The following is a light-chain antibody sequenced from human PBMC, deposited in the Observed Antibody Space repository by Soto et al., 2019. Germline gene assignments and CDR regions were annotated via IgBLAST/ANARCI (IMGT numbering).Light chain of an antibody. Sequence: EIVLTQSPGTLSLSPGERATLSCRASQSVSSSYLAWYQQKPGQAPTLLIYGASSRATGIPDRFSGSGSGTDFTLTISRLEPEDFAVYYCQQYCSSLWTFGQGTKVEIK. V-gene: IGKV3-20*01. CDR1: QSVSSSY. CDR2: GAS. J-gene: IGKJ1*01. CDR3: QQYCSSLWT.